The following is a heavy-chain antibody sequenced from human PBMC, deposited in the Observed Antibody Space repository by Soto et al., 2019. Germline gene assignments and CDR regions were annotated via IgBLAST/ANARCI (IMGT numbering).Heavy chain of an antibody. CDR3: ASRGSGSYYEY. V-gene: IGHV3-23*01. J-gene: IGHJ4*02. D-gene: IGHD1-26*01. CDR2: ISGSGDST. Sequence: EVQLLESGGGLVQPGGSLRLSCAASGFTFSSYAMRWVRQAPVKGLEWVSAISGSGDSTYYADSVKGRFTIYRDNSKNTLYLQMNSLGAEDTAVYYCASRGSGSYYEYWGQGTLVTVSS. CDR1: GFTFSSYA.